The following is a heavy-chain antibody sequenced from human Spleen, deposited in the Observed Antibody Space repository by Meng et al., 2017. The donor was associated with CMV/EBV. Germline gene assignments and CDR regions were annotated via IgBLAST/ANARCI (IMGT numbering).Heavy chain of an antibody. D-gene: IGHD2-2*01. CDR2: IYYSGST. CDR3: ARVGFYCSSTSCYPNWFDP. Sequence: SETLSLTCTVSGGSVSSGSYYWSWIRQPPGKGLEWNGYIYYSGSTNYNPSLKSRVTISVDTSKNQFSLKLSSVTAADTAVYYCARVGFYCSSTSCYPNWFDPWGQGTLVTVSS. J-gene: IGHJ5*02. CDR1: GGSVSSGSYY. V-gene: IGHV4-61*01.